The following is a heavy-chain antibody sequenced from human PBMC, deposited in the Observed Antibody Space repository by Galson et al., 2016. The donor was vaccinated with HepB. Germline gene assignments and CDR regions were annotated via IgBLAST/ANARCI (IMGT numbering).Heavy chain of an antibody. Sequence: GEIYHSGTTNCNPSLKSRVILSVDKSKNHFSLILTSVTAADTAVYFCARREWLLLVNGFDFWGQCTLVTVSS. J-gene: IGHJ3*01. CDR2: IYHSGTT. V-gene: IGHV4-4*01. CDR3: ARREWLLLVNGFDF. D-gene: IGHD3-22*01.